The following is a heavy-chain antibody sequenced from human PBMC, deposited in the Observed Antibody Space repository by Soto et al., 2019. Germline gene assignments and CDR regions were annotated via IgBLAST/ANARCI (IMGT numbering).Heavy chain of an antibody. Sequence: SETLSLTCAFYVGSFSGYYWSCIRHPPGKGLEWIGEINHSGSTNYNPSLKSRVTISVDTSKNQFSLKLSSVTAADTAVYYCARNFWSGSYRFDPWGQGTLRSVSS. V-gene: IGHV4-34*01. CDR2: INHSGST. J-gene: IGHJ5*02. CDR3: ARNFWSGSYRFDP. D-gene: IGHD3-3*01. CDR1: VGSFSGYY.